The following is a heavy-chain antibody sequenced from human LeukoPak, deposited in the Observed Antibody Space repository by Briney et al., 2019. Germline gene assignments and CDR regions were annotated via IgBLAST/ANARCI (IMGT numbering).Heavy chain of an antibody. J-gene: IGHJ6*03. CDR2: INHSGNT. CDR1: GGSFSPYR. V-gene: IGHV4-34*01. Sequence: PSETLSLTCAVYGGSFSPYRWSWIRQTPGKGLEWIGEINHSGNTNYNPSLESRVTISLDTSKSQFSLKLGSVTAADTAVYYCARGSGAVQQLVQVDYYYYYMDVWGTGTTVTVSS. D-gene: IGHD6-13*01. CDR3: ARGSGAVQQLVQVDYYYYYMDV.